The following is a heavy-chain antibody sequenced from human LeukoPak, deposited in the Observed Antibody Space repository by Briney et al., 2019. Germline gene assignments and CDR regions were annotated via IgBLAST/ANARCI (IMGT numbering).Heavy chain of an antibody. V-gene: IGHV1-2*06. Sequence: ASVKVSCKASGYTFTGYYMHWVRQAPGQGLEWMGRINPNSGGTNYTQKFQGRVTMTRDTSIRPAYMELSRLRSDDTAVYYCAGPPIAVAGTNWFDPWGQGTLVTVSS. D-gene: IGHD6-19*01. J-gene: IGHJ5*02. CDR3: AGPPIAVAGTNWFDP. CDR2: INPNSGGT. CDR1: GYTFTGYY.